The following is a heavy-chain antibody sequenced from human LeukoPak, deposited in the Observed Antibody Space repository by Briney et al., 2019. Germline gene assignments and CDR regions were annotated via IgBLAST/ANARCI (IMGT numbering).Heavy chain of an antibody. CDR3: ARGLDTAMASTWWFDP. J-gene: IGHJ5*02. D-gene: IGHD5-18*01. Sequence: PSETLSLTCTVSGGSVSSGNHYWSWIRQHPGKGLEWIGYIYYSGSTYYNPSLKSRVTISVDTSKNQFSLRLSSVTAADTAVYYCARGLDTAMASTWWFDPWGQGTLVTVSS. CDR2: IYYSGST. CDR1: GGSVSSGNHY. V-gene: IGHV4-31*03.